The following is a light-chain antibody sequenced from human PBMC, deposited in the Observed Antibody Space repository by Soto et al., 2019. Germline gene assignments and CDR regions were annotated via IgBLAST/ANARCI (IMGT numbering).Light chain of an antibody. V-gene: IGKV1-5*03. J-gene: IGKJ1*01. Sequence: IQMTQSRSTLSASVGDRVTITCRASQSISNWLAWYQQKPGKAPNLLIYTASSLEIGVPSRFSGSGSGTEFALTISSLQPDDFATYYCQQYSNYSRTFGQGTKVDIK. CDR2: TAS. CDR3: QQYSNYSRT. CDR1: QSISNW.